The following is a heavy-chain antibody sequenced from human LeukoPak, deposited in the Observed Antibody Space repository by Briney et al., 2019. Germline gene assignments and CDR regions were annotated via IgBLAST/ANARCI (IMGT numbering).Heavy chain of an antibody. D-gene: IGHD3-3*01. CDR1: DDSISGYS. CDR3: ARVSPVTIFGFDL. J-gene: IGHJ4*02. Sequence: PSETLSLTCIVSDDSISGYSWNWIRQPAGRGLEWIGRIYTSGSTNYNPSLNSRVTMSIDTPKNQFSLRLVSVTAADTAMYYCARVSPVTIFGFDLWGRGTLVTVSS. CDR2: IYTSGST. V-gene: IGHV4-4*07.